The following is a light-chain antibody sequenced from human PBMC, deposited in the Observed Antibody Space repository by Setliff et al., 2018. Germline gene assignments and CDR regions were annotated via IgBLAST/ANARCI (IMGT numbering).Light chain of an antibody. CDR1: SSDVGGYNY. J-gene: IGLJ1*01. Sequence: QPALTQPASVSGSPGQSITISCTGTSSDVGGYNYVSWYQQHPGKAPKLMIYEVSNRPSGVSNRFSGSKSGNTASLTISGLQAEDEADYYCSSYTSSSTLGFGTGTKSPS. CDR2: EVS. V-gene: IGLV2-14*01. CDR3: SSYTSSSTLG.